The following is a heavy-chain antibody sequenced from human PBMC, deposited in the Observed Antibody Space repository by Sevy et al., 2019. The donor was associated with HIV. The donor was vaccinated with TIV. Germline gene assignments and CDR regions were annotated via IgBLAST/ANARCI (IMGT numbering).Heavy chain of an antibody. D-gene: IGHD6-13*01. V-gene: IGHV3-30*02. Sequence: GSLRLSCAASRFSFNGYGMHWVRQAPGKGLEWVAFIRYDGSNKYYADSVKGRFTISRDDSKNTLYLQMNSLRAEDTAVYYCARSWEQQLHDAFDIWGQGTMVTVSS. J-gene: IGHJ3*02. CDR3: ARSWEQQLHDAFDI. CDR2: IRYDGSNK. CDR1: RFSFNGYG.